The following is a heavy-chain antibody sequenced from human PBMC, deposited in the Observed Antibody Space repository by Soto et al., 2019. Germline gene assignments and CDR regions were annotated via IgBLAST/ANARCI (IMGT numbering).Heavy chain of an antibody. J-gene: IGHJ6*02. Sequence: QVQLVQSGAEVKKPGASVKVSCKASGYTFTSYDINWVRQATGQGLEWMGWMKPNSGNTGYAQKFQGRVTMTRNTSISTAHMELSSLGSDETAVYYCARERCYGMDVWVQGTTVTVSS. CDR1: GYTFTSYD. CDR3: ARERCYGMDV. V-gene: IGHV1-8*01. CDR2: MKPNSGNT.